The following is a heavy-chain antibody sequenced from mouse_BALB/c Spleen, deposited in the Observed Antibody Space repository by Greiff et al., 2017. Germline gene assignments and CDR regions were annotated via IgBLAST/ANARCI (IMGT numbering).Heavy chain of an antibody. CDR3: TTHYYAMDY. J-gene: IGHJ4*01. Sequence: LQQPGSELVRPGASVKLSCKASGYTFTSYWMHWVKQRPGQGLEWIGNIYPGSGSTNYDEKFKSKATLTVDTSSSTAYMQLSSLTSEDSAVYYCTTHYYAMDYWGQGTSVTVSS. CDR1: GYTFTSYW. CDR2: IYPGSGST. V-gene: IGHV1S22*01.